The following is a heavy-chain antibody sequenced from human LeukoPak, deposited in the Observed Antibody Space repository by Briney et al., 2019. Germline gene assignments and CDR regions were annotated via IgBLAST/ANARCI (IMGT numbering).Heavy chain of an antibody. Sequence: SETLSLTCTVSGDSISSRSYYWGWIRQPPGKGLEWIGSISYSGGTYYNASLASRVTISVDTSKNQFSLKLSSVTAADTAVYYCARESYLEYSSWYYFDYWGQGTLVTVSS. CDR3: ARESYLEYSSWYYFDY. J-gene: IGHJ4*02. V-gene: IGHV4-39*07. CDR1: GDSISSRSYY. D-gene: IGHD6-6*01. CDR2: ISYSGGT.